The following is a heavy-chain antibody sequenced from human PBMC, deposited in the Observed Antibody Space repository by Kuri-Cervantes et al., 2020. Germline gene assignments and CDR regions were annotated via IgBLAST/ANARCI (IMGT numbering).Heavy chain of an antibody. J-gene: IGHJ5*02. Sequence: SETLSLTCAVSGVSISSSNWWSWVRQPPGKGLELIGEIYHRGSTNYNPSLKNRITISIDMSKNQYSLRLSSVTAADTAVYYCARFGYSSGWYENWFDPWGQGTLVTVSS. V-gene: IGHV4-4*02. CDR1: GVSISSSNW. D-gene: IGHD6-19*01. CDR2: IYHRGST. CDR3: ARFGYSSGWYENWFDP.